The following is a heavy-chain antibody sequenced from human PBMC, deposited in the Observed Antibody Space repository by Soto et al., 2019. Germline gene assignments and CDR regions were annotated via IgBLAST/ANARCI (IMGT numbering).Heavy chain of an antibody. CDR3: ARVGVDSSGYQGSDDAFDI. D-gene: IGHD3-22*01. Sequence: GGSLRLSCAASGFTFSSYEMNWVRQAPGKGLEWVSYISSSGSTIYYADSVKGRFTISRDNAKNSLYLQMNSLRAEDTAVYYCARVGVDSSGYQGSDDAFDIWGQGTMVTVSS. V-gene: IGHV3-48*03. J-gene: IGHJ3*02. CDR1: GFTFSSYE. CDR2: ISSSGSTI.